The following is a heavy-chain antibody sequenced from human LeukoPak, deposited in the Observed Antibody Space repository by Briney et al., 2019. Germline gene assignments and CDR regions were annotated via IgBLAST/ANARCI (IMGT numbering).Heavy chain of an antibody. Sequence: PAASVKVSCKASGYTFTSYDINWVRQATGQGLEWMGWMNPNSGNTGYAQKLQGRVTMTTDTSTSTAYMELRSLRSDDTAVYYCARVGIAVAGPPFGAFDIWGQGTMVTVSS. J-gene: IGHJ3*02. CDR2: MNPNSGNT. V-gene: IGHV1-8*01. CDR3: ARVGIAVAGPPFGAFDI. CDR1: GYTFTSYD. D-gene: IGHD6-19*01.